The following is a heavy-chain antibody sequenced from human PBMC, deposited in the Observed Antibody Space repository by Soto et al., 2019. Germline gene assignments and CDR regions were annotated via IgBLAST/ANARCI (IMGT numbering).Heavy chain of an antibody. Sequence: SVKVSCKASGGTFSSYAISWVRQAPGQGLEWMGGIIPIFGTANYAQKFQGRVTITADKSTSTAYMELSSLRSEDTAVYYCARPDTAMVTGYYYYGMDVWGQGTTVTVS. CDR3: ARPDTAMVTGYYYYGMDV. J-gene: IGHJ6*02. D-gene: IGHD5-18*01. CDR2: IIPIFGTA. CDR1: GGTFSSYA. V-gene: IGHV1-69*06.